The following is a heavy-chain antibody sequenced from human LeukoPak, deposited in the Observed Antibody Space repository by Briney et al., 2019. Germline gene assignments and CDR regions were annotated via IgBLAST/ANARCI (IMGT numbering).Heavy chain of an antibody. Sequence: TLSLTCTVSGGSISSGGYYWSWIRQHPGKGLEWIGYIYYSGSTYYNPSLKSRVTISVDTSKNQFSLKLSSVTAADTAVYYCARSSTSYGGFGFDPWGQGTLVTVSS. CDR2: IYYSGST. J-gene: IGHJ5*02. CDR3: ARSSTSYGGFGFDP. V-gene: IGHV4-30-4*08. CDR1: GGSISSGGYY. D-gene: IGHD2-2*01.